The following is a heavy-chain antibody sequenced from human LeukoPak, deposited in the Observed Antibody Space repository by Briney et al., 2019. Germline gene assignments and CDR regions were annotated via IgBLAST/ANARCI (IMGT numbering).Heavy chain of an antibody. V-gene: IGHV3-30*03. CDR2: TSFDGSNK. CDR3: ARGGGLDV. CDR1: GFTFSSYA. Sequence: GGSLRLSCAASGFTFSSYAMTWVRQAPGKGLEWMAVTSFDGSNKYYADSVKGRFTISRDNSKNTLYLQMSNLRAEDTAVYFCARGGGLDVWGQGATVTVSS. D-gene: IGHD3-16*01. J-gene: IGHJ6*02.